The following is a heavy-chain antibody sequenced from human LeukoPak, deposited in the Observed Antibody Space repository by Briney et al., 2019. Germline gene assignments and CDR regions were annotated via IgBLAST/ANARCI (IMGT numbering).Heavy chain of an antibody. CDR1: GFSFNSYW. V-gene: IGHV3-7*01. Sequence: PGGSLRLSCAASGFSFNSYWMTWVRQAPGRGLEWVANINPAGSDTYYVDPVKGRFTISRDNAKNLVYLQMNSLRAEDTAVYCCGRFGYVAAVDLWGQGTLVTVSS. CDR2: INPAGSDT. J-gene: IGHJ4*02. D-gene: IGHD2-15*01. CDR3: GRFGYVAAVDL.